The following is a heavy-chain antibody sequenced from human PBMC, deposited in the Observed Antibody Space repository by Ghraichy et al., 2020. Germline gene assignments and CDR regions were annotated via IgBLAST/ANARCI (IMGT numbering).Heavy chain of an antibody. V-gene: IGHV3-23*01. CDR3: ATDDLRTYYYYGMDV. CDR1: GFTFSSYA. D-gene: IGHD3-3*01. CDR2: ISGSGGST. J-gene: IGHJ6*02. Sequence: GGSLRLSCAASGFTFSSYAMSWVRQAPGKGLEWVSAISGSGGSTYYADSVKGRFTISRDNSKNTLYLQMNSLRAEDTAVYYCATDDLRTYYYYGMDVWGQGTTVTVSS.